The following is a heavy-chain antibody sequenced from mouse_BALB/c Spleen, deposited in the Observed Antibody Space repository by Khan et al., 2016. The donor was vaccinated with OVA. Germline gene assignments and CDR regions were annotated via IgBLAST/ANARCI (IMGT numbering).Heavy chain of an antibody. CDR1: GYTFTSYD. D-gene: IGHD1-1*01. V-gene: IGHV1S136*01. CDR2: IYPFNDDT. J-gene: IGHJ3*01. CDR3: SPVDKYYESFAY. Sequence: VQLQQSGPELVKPGASVKMSCTASGYTFTSYDMHWVKQQPGLGLEWIGYIYPFNDDTKYNAKFKGQATLTSDNSSSTAYMELSSLTSEDSAVFYDSPVDKYYESFAYWGQGTLVTVSA.